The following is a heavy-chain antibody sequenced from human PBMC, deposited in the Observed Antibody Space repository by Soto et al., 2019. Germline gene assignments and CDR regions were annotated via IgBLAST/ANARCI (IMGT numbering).Heavy chain of an antibody. D-gene: IGHD6-19*01. Sequence: QVQLQESGPGLVKPSETLSLTCTVSGGSVSSGSYSWSWIRQPPGKGLERIGYIYYSGSTNYNPSLKSRVTISVDTSKSQFSLKLSSVTAADTAVYYCATSLSTAGSGWYFDYWGQGTLVTVSS. J-gene: IGHJ4*02. CDR2: IYYSGST. V-gene: IGHV4-61*01. CDR3: ATSLSTAGSGWYFDY. CDR1: GGSVSSGSYS.